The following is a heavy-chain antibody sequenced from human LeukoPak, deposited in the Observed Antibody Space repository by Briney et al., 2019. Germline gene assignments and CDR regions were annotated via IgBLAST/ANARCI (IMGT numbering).Heavy chain of an antibody. V-gene: IGHV4-61*02. CDR2: IYPLETT. CDR1: GDSVNSGAYY. D-gene: IGHD3-10*01. CDR3: ARGRQRMVRGVIGSETNYYYSNYMDV. Sequence: PSQTLSLTCTVSGDSVNSGAYYWSWLRQPAGKEPEWIGRIYPLETTNYNPSLKSRVTISVDTSKNQFSLKVSSVTAADTAVYYCARGRQRMVRGVIGSETNYYYSNYMDVWGKGTTVTISS. J-gene: IGHJ6*03.